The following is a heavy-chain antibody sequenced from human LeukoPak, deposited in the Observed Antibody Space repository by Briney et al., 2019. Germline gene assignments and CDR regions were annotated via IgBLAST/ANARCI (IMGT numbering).Heavy chain of an antibody. J-gene: IGHJ4*02. V-gene: IGHV4-59*01. Sequence: SEPLSLICTVSGGPFRSYYWTWIRPPPGKALEWIANNYYSGSTNYNLSLKSRATILLDTSQNQFSLKLSSVTADDTAVYYCARAHSYSGFAEADFWGQGNLVTVSS. CDR3: ARAHSYSGFAEADF. CDR1: GGPFRSYY. CDR2: NYYSGST. D-gene: IGHD5-12*01.